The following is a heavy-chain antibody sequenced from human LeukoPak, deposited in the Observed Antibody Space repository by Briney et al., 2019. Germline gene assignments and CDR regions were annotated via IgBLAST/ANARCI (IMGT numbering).Heavy chain of an antibody. J-gene: IGHJ4*02. Sequence: GGSLRLSCAASGFTFSSSAMSWVRQVPGKGLEWVSVLYSGGSTYYADSVKGRFTISRDNSKNTLYLQMNSLRAEDTAVYYCTYFTFGGVNLLDYWGQGTLVTASS. CDR1: GFTFSSSA. CDR3: TYFTFGGVNLLDY. CDR2: LYSGGST. D-gene: IGHD3-16*01. V-gene: IGHV3-23*03.